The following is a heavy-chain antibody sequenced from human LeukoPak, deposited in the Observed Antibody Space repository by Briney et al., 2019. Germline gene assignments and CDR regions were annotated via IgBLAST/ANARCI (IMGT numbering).Heavy chain of an antibody. D-gene: IGHD6-13*01. Sequence: PSETLSLTCTVSGGSISNYYWSWIRQPAGKGLEWIGRIYTSGTTHYNPSLKSRVTMSVDMSKNQFSLKLSSVTAADTAVYYCARLSSSYDYYYYYMDVWGKGTTVTVSS. J-gene: IGHJ6*03. CDR3: ARLSSSYDYYYYYMDV. CDR1: GGSISNYY. CDR2: IYTSGTT. V-gene: IGHV4-4*07.